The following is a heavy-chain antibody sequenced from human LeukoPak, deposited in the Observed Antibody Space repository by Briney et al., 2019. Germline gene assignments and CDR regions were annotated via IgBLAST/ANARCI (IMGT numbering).Heavy chain of an antibody. CDR1: GYTFTSYD. CDR3: ARDANSGYNNEGDWFDP. J-gene: IGHJ5*02. Sequence: GASVKVSCKASGYTFTSYDINWVRQATGQGLEWMGWMNPNSGNTGYAQKFQGRVTMTRNTSISTAYMELSSLRSEDTAVYYCARDANSGYNNEGDWFDPWGQETLVTVSS. V-gene: IGHV1-8*01. D-gene: IGHD5-12*01. CDR2: MNPNSGNT.